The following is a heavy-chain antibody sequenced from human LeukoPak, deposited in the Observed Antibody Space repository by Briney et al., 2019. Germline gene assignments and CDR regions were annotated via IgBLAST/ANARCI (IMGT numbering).Heavy chain of an antibody. D-gene: IGHD6-13*01. CDR3: ARGKQQLILDS. Sequence: GALHLSWAASGFPSNNYWMHWVRQAPGEGLVWVSRINTDGSSISYAGSVKGRFTVSRDKAKNTLYLLMNSLRAEDTAVCYCARGKQQLILDSWGQGTLVTVSS. CDR1: GFPSNNYW. J-gene: IGHJ4*02. CDR2: INTDGSSI. V-gene: IGHV3-74*01.